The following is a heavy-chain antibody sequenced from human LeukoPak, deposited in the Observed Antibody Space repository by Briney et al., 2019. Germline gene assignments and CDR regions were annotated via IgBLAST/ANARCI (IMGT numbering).Heavy chain of an antibody. V-gene: IGHV3-20*04. J-gene: IGHJ3*02. CDR3: VRIPTIRGSFDI. CDR1: AFTFSSYS. Sequence: GGSLRLSCAASAFTFSSYSMNWVRQAPGKGLEWVSGINWNGGSTGYADSVKGRFTISRDNAKNSLYLQMNSLRAEDTALYYCVRIPTIRGSFDIWGQGTMVTVSS. CDR2: INWNGGST. D-gene: IGHD2-15*01.